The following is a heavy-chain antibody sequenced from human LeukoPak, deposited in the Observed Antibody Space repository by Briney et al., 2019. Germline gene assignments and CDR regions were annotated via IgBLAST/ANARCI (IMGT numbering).Heavy chain of an antibody. J-gene: IGHJ4*02. CDR3: AIPRSGHNYHFDF. CDR1: GHIDLDYG. Sequence: ASVKVSCKPSGHIDLDYGINWVRQAPGQGLEWMGWVSAHNGVRNYAETFQDRVTLTTDTSTATAFMELRGLKSDDTAVYYCAIPRSGHNYHFDFWGQGTLVTVSS. V-gene: IGHV1-18*01. CDR2: VSAHNGVR. D-gene: IGHD5-24*01.